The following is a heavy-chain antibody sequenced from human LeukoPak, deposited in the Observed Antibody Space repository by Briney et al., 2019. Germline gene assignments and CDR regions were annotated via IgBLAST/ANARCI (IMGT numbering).Heavy chain of an antibody. CDR1: GFTFSSYG. V-gene: IGHV3-23*01. CDR2: ISGSGGST. J-gene: IGHJ6*03. CDR3: ARILHYYMDV. Sequence: GGSLRLSCAASGFTFSSYGMSWVRQAPGKGLEWVSAISGSGGSTYYADSVKGRFTISRDNAKNSLYLQMNSLRAEDTAVYYCARILHYYMDVWGKGTTVTVSS.